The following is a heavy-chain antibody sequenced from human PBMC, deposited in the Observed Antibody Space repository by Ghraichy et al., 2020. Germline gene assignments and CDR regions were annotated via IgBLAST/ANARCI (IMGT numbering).Heavy chain of an antibody. CDR3: ARWVRDGYKSGISFFDY. CDR1: GGTFSSYA. V-gene: IGHV1-69*06. D-gene: IGHD5-24*01. CDR2: IIPIFGTA. J-gene: IGHJ4*02. Sequence: SVKVSCKASGGTFSSYAISWVRQAPGQGLEWMGGIIPIFGTANYAQKFQGRVTITADKSTSTAYMELSSLRSEDTAVYYCARWVRDGYKSGISFFDYWGQGTLVTVSS.